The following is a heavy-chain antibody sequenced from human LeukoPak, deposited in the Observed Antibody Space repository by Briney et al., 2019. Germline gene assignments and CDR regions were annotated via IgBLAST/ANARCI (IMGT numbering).Heavy chain of an antibody. J-gene: IGHJ6*02. CDR3: ARLPYYYGMDV. V-gene: IGHV4-59*08. Sequence: PETLSLTCTVSGGSIGSYYWSWIRQPPGKGLEWIGYIYYSGSTNYNPSLKSRVTISVDTSKNQFSLKLSSVTAADTAVYYCARLPYYYGMDVWGQGTTVTVSS. CDR1: GGSIGSYY. CDR2: IYYSGST.